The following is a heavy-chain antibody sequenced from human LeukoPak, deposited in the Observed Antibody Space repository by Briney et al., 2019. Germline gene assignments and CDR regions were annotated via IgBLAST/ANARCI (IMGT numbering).Heavy chain of an antibody. CDR2: INPNSGGT. Sequence: GASVKVSCKASGYTFTGYYMHWVRQAPGQGLEWMGWINPNSGGTNYAQKFQGRVTMTRDTSISTAYMELSRLRSDDTAVYYCARSMTTVVTESNFDYWGQGTLVTVSS. CDR1: GYTFTGYY. V-gene: IGHV1-2*02. D-gene: IGHD4-23*01. CDR3: ARSMTTVVTESNFDY. J-gene: IGHJ4*02.